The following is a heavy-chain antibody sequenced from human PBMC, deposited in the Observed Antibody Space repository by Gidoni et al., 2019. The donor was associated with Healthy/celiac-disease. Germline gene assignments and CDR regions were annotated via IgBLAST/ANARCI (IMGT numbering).Heavy chain of an antibody. CDR3: ARGSSLPGDIVVVVAATEFDY. CDR2: IYYSGST. Sequence: QVQLQESGPGLVKPSQTLSLTCTVSGGSISSGGYYWSWIRQHPGKGLEWIGYIYYSGSTYYNPSLKSRVTISVDTSKNQFSLKLSSVTAADTAVYYCARGSSLPGDIVVVVAATEFDYWGQGTLVTVSS. J-gene: IGHJ4*02. V-gene: IGHV4-31*03. CDR1: GGSISSGGYY. D-gene: IGHD2-15*01.